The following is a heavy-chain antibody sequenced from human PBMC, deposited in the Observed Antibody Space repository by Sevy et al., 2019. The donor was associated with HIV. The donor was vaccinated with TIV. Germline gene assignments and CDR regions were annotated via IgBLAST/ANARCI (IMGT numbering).Heavy chain of an antibody. D-gene: IGHD3-22*01. V-gene: IGHV3-21*01. CDR2: ISSSSSYI. CDR1: GFTFSSYS. Sequence: GGSLRLSCAASGFTFSSYSMNWVRQAPGKGLEWVSSISSSSSYIYYADSVKGRFTISRDNAKNSRYLQMNSLRAEDTAVYYCARGESYYDSSGYVVGYFDYWGQGTLVTVSS. CDR3: ARGESYYDSSGYVVGYFDY. J-gene: IGHJ4*02.